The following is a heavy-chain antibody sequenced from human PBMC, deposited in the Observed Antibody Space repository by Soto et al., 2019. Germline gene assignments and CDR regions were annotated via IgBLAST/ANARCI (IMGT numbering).Heavy chain of an antibody. J-gene: IGHJ4*02. D-gene: IGHD2-8*01. CDR2: IYYSGGT. Sequence: PSETLSLTCTVSAGSISSSSYYWGWIRQPPGKGLEWIGTIYYSGGTYYNPSLKSRVTISVDTSKNQFSLNLSSVTAADTAVYYCARRSGTNGYYFDYWGQGARVTVSS. CDR1: AGSISSSSYY. CDR3: ARRSGTNGYYFDY. V-gene: IGHV4-39*01.